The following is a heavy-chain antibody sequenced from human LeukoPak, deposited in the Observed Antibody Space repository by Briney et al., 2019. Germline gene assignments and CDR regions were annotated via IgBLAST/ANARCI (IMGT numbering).Heavy chain of an antibody. CDR2: IIPIFGTA. J-gene: IGHJ6*03. V-gene: IGHV1-69*06. Sequence: SVKVSCKASGGTFSSYAISWVRQAPGQGLEWMGGIIPIFGTANYAQKFQGRVTITADKSTSTAYMELSSLRSEDTAVYYCARDDNRESNNRYLDEPYYYYYMDVWGKGTTVTVSS. CDR1: GGTFSSYA. D-gene: IGHD3-9*01. CDR3: ARDDNRESNNRYLDEPYYYYYMDV.